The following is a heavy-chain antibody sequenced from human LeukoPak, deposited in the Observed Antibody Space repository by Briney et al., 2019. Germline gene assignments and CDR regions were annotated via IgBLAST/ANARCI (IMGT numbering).Heavy chain of an antibody. CDR3: AREMGGNYFDY. D-gene: IGHD3-16*01. Sequence: ASVTVSCKASGYTLTSYGISWVRQAPGQGLEWMGWISAYNGDTNYAQKLQGRVTMTTDTSTSTAYMELRSLRSDDTAVYYCAREMGGNYFDYWGQGTLVTVSS. J-gene: IGHJ4*02. V-gene: IGHV1-18*01. CDR2: ISAYNGDT. CDR1: GYTLTSYG.